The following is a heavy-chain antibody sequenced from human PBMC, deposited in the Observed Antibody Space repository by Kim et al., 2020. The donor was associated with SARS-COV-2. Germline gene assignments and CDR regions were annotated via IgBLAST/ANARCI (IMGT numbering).Heavy chain of an antibody. Sequence: VKGRFTISRDNARKSLYLQRNSLRAEDTAVYYCARDTTSAAADSYYGMDVWGQGTTVTVSS. CDR3: ARDTTSAAADSYYGMDV. D-gene: IGHD6-13*01. V-gene: IGHV3-11*06. J-gene: IGHJ6*02.